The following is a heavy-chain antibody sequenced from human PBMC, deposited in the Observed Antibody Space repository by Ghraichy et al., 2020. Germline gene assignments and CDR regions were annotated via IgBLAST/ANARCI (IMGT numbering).Heavy chain of an antibody. CDR1: GGSISSYY. CDR3: ARGSTYYYDSSGYYRNYYYYYGMDV. CDR2: IYYSGST. J-gene: IGHJ6*02. V-gene: IGHV4-59*01. Sequence: SETLSLTCTVSGGSISSYYWSWIRQPPGKGLEWIGYIYYSGSTNYNPSLKSRVTISVDTSKNQFSLKLSSVTAADTAVYYCARGSTYYYDSSGYYRNYYYYYGMDVWGQGTTVTVSS. D-gene: IGHD3-22*01.